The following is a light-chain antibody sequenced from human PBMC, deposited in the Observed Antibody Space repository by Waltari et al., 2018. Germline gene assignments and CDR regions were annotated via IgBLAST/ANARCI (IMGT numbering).Light chain of an antibody. Sequence: QSALTQPASVSGSPGQSITISCTGTSSDVGNYNLVSWYQQHPGKAPKIMIYEVATRPSGVSNRFSGSKSGNTASLTIAGLQAEDEADYYCCSYAASSTWVFGGGTKLTVL. CDR2: EVA. J-gene: IGLJ3*02. CDR3: CSYAASSTWV. V-gene: IGLV2-23*02. CDR1: SSDVGNYNL.